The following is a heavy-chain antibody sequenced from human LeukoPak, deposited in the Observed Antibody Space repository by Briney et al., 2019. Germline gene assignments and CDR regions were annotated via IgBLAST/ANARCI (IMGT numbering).Heavy chain of an antibody. CDR2: ISSSTSYI. CDR1: GFTFSSYA. Sequence: KPGGSLRLSCAASGFTFSSYAMSWVRQAPGKGLEWVSSISSSTSYIYYADSVKGRFTISKDNAKNSLYLQMNSLRAEDTAVYYCARDLARAPVDYWGQGTLVTVSS. J-gene: IGHJ4*02. CDR3: ARDLARAPVDY. D-gene: IGHD3-16*01. V-gene: IGHV3-21*01.